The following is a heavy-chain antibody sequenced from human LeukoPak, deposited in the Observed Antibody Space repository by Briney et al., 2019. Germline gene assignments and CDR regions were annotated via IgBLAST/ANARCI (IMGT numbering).Heavy chain of an antibody. J-gene: IGHJ4*02. CDR1: DGSIRSYY. CDR3: ARDRVARGLKGYYSDY. CDR2: IYTGGST. D-gene: IGHD3-10*01. Sequence: SETLSLTCTVSDGSIRSYYWSWIRQPAGRGLEWIGRIYTGGSTNYNPSLKNRVTMSVDTSKNELSLKLTSVTAADTADYYCARDRVARGLKGYYSDYWGQGTLVTVSS. V-gene: IGHV4-4*07.